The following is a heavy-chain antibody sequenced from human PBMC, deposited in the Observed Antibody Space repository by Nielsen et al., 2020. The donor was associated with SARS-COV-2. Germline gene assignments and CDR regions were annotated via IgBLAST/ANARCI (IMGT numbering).Heavy chain of an antibody. CDR3: AKIHRAGPTPEDKWS. J-gene: IGHJ5*02. D-gene: IGHD1-14*01. CDR1: GFTFSSNA. Sequence: GGSLRLSCAASGFTFSSNAMSWVRQAPGKGLEWVSGISGSGGRTHYADSVKGRFTISRDNSKYTMYLQMNSLRAEDTAVYYCAKIHRAGPTPEDKWSWGQGTLVTVSS. V-gene: IGHV3-23*01. CDR2: ISGSGGRT.